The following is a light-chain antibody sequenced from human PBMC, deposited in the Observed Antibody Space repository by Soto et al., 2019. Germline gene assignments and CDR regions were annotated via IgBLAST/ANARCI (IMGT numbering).Light chain of an antibody. Sequence: DIQMTQSPSSLSAPVGDRVTITCRASQDISNSLAWYQQKPGKVPKVLIYAASILQSGVPARFSGSGSGTDFTLTISSLQPEDVATYYCQKYNSAPLTFGGGTKVEI. CDR2: AAS. V-gene: IGKV1-27*01. CDR1: QDISNS. J-gene: IGKJ4*01. CDR3: QKYNSAPLT.